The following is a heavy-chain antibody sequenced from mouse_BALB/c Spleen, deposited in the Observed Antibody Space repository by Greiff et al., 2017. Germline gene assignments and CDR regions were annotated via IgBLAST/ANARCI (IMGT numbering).Heavy chain of an antibody. CDR3: GRYWYWYFDV. J-gene: IGHJ1*01. Sequence: QVQLQQPGAELVMPGASVKLSCKASGYTFTSYWMHWVKQRPGQGLEWIGEINPSNGRTNYNEKFKSKATLTVDKSSSTAYMQLSSLTSEDSAVYYCGRYWYWYFDVWGAGTTVTVSS. CDR2: INPSNGRT. V-gene: IGHV1S81*02. D-gene: IGHD1-1*01. CDR1: GYTFTSYW.